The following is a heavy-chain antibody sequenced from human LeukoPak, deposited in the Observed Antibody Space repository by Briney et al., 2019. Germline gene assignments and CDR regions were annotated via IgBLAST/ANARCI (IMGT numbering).Heavy chain of an antibody. J-gene: IGHJ6*02. CDR1: GFSFSSDE. Sequence: PEGSLRLSCAASGFSFSSDELNWVRQAPGKGLEWLSYISTSGRTTYYADSVKGRFTISRDNAKNSLYLQMSSLRAEDTAVYYCARDRTMVRGLANYFYGMDVWGPGTTVTVSS. CDR3: ARDRTMVRGLANYFYGMDV. V-gene: IGHV3-48*03. CDR2: ISTSGRTT. D-gene: IGHD3-10*01.